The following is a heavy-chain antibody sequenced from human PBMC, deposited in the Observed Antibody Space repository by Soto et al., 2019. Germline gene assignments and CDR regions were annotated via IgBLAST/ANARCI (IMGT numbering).Heavy chain of an antibody. Sequence: PSETLSLTCSVSGGSITNYYRSWIRQPPGKGLEWVGYIYYSGSTKYNPSSKDQVNISVDMSKNQFSLQLSSLTAADTAIYYCATDLAISPYWFDPWGQGTLVTVSS. CDR1: GGSITNYY. CDR3: ATDLAISPYWFDP. V-gene: IGHV4-59*01. J-gene: IGHJ5*02. CDR2: IYYSGST.